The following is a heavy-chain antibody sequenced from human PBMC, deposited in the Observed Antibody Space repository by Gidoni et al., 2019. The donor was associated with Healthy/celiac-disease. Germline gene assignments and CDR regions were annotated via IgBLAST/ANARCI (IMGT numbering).Heavy chain of an antibody. CDR1: GFTVSSYG. CDR2: ISYDGSNK. D-gene: IGHD6-19*01. Sequence: QVQLVESGGGVVQPGRSLRLSCAASGFTVSSYGMHWVRQAPGKGLEWVAVISYDGSNKYYADSVKGRFTISRDNSKNTLYLQMNSLRAEDTAVYYCAKGWSSGYYFDYWGQGTLVTVSS. V-gene: IGHV3-30*18. J-gene: IGHJ4*02. CDR3: AKGWSSGYYFDY.